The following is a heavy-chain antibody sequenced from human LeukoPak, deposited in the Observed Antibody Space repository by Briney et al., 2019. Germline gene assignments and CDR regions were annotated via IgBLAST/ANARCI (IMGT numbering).Heavy chain of an antibody. Sequence: GGSLRLSCAASGFTFSSYAMSWVRQAPGKGLEWVSAISGSGGSTYYADSVKGRFTISRDNSKNTLYLQTNSLRAEDTAVYYCAKQRAYYYGSGSYYHYWGQGTLVTVSS. J-gene: IGHJ4*02. V-gene: IGHV3-23*01. CDR1: GFTFSSYA. D-gene: IGHD3-10*01. CDR2: ISGSGGST. CDR3: AKQRAYYYGSGSYYHY.